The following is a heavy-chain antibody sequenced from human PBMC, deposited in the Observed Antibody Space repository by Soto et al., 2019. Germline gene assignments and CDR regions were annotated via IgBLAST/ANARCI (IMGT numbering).Heavy chain of an antibody. CDR3: ARVAVSGYDDSSGYFDY. V-gene: IGHV1-3*01. D-gene: IGHD3-22*01. Sequence: ASVKVSCKASGYTFTSYAMHWVRQAPGQRLEWMGWINAGNGNTKYSQKFQGRVTITRDTSASTAYMELSSLRSEDTAGYYCARVAVSGYDDSSGYFDYWGQGTLVTVSS. CDR2: INAGNGNT. J-gene: IGHJ4*02. CDR1: GYTFTSYA.